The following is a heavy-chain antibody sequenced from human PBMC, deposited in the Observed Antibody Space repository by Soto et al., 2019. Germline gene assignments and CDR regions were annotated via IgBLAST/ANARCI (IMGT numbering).Heavy chain of an antibody. D-gene: IGHD6-19*01. V-gene: IGHV3-23*01. Sequence: GGSLRLSCAASGFTFSSYAMSWVRQAPGKGLEWVSAISGSGGSTYYADSVKGRFTISRDNSKNTLYLQMNSLRAEDTAVYYCAKVSVGAVARGDYAGEFDYWGQGTLVTVSS. CDR2: ISGSGGST. CDR1: GFTFSSYA. J-gene: IGHJ4*02. CDR3: AKVSVGAVARGDYAGEFDY.